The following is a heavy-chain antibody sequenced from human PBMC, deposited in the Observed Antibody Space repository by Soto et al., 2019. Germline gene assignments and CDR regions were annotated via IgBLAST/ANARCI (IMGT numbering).Heavy chain of an antibody. Sequence: QLQLQESGSGLVKPSQTLSLTCTISGDSITSGMYSWSWLRQAPGKGLEWIGNIHVTGYTSFNPSLKHRVSMSVATSRNQFSLTLNSATVADTAVYYCARGGALRPNGHVPRAFWGPGTRVTVPS. CDR3: ARGGALRPNGHVPRAF. V-gene: IGHV4-30-2*01. D-gene: IGHD2-8*01. J-gene: IGHJ4*02. CDR2: IHVTGYT. CDR1: GDSITSGMYS.